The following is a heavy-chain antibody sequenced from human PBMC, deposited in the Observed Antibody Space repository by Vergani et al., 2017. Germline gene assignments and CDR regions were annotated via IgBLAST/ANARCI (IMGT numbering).Heavy chain of an antibody. Sequence: QLVESGGGLVQPGGSLRLSCAASGSTVSGNYMTWVRQAPGKGLEWVAGSSWNVGHIGYADSVKGRFTISRDDAKNSLTLQMSSLRPEDTAVYYCARGMGDCMDVWGKGATVTVSS. CDR2: SSWNVGHI. J-gene: IGHJ6*03. CDR1: GSTVSGNY. V-gene: IGHV3-9*01. D-gene: IGHD3-16*01. CDR3: ARGMGDCMDV.